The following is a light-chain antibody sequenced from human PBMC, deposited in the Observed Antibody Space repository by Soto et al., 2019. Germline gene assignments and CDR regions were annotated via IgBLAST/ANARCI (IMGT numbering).Light chain of an antibody. CDR3: SSYTITSTLV. Sequence: QSLLTQPASVSGSPGQSITISCAGTSSDLGAYKYVSWYQQHPDKAPKLILYEVSRRPSGVSNRFSGSKSGNTASLTISGLLAEDEADYSCSSYTITSTLVFGTGTKVTVL. CDR2: EVS. V-gene: IGLV2-14*03. CDR1: SSDLGAYKY. J-gene: IGLJ1*01.